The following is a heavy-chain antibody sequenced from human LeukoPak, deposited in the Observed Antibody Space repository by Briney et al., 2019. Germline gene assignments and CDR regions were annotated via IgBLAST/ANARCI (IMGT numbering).Heavy chain of an antibody. D-gene: IGHD2-21*02. Sequence: GGALRLSCAASGFTFSSYSMNWVRQAPGKGLEWVSSISSGSSYIYYADSLKGRFTISRDNAKNSLYLQMNSLRADDTAVYYCERDCGGDCYSHYFDYWGQGTLVTVSS. J-gene: IGHJ4*02. V-gene: IGHV3-21*01. CDR1: GFTFSSYS. CDR3: ERDCGGDCYSHYFDY. CDR2: ISSGSSYI.